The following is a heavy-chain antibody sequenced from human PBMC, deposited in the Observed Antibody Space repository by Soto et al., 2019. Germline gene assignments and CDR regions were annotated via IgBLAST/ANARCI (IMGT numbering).Heavy chain of an antibody. CDR3: ARGDSTDCSNGVCSFFYNHDMDV. V-gene: IGHV1-2*04. CDR1: GSSFTDYP. D-gene: IGHD2-8*01. CDR2: INPKSGGT. Sequence: ASVKVSCKASGSSFTDYPIHWVRQAPGQGLEWLGRINPKSGGTSTAQKFQGWVTMTTDTSISTASMELTRLTSDDTAIYYCARGDSTDCSNGVCSFFYNHDMDVWG. J-gene: IGHJ6*02.